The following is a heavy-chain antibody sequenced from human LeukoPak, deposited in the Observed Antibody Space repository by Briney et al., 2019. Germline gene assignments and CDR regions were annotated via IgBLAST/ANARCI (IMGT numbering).Heavy chain of an antibody. J-gene: IGHJ4*02. V-gene: IGHV4-34*01. D-gene: IGHD3-10*01. CDR3: ARYYYGSGSYYKIFDY. Sequence: SETLSLTCAFCGGSFSGYYWSWIRQPPGKGLEWIGEINHSGSTNYNPSLKSRVTISVDTSKNQFSLKLSSVTAADTAVYYCARYYYGSGSYYKIFDYWGQGTLVTVSS. CDR1: GGSFSGYY. CDR2: INHSGST.